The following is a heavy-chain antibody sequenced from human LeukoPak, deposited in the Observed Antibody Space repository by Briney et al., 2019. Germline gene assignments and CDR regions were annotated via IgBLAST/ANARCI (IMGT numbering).Heavy chain of an antibody. V-gene: IGHV3-30*02. J-gene: IGHJ6*03. D-gene: IGHD3-10*01. CDR1: GFTFSSYG. CDR3: ARSLRVRGVPDYMDV. Sequence: GSLRLSCAASGFTFSSYGMHWVRQAPGKGLEWVAFIRCDGSNKYYADTVKGRFTISRDNSKNTLYLQMNSLRAEDTAVYYCARSLRVRGVPDYMDVWGKGTTVIISS. CDR2: IRCDGSNK.